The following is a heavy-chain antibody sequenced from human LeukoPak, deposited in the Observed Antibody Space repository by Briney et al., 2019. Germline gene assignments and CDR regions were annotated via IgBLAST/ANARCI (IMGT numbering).Heavy chain of an antibody. V-gene: IGHV1-18*01. D-gene: IGHD6-19*01. Sequence: RASVKVSCKASGGTFSSYAISWVRQAPGQGLEWMGWISAYNGNTNYAQKLQGRVTMTTDTSTSTAYMELRSLRSDDTAVYYCARAYSSGWDSFDYWGQGTLVTVSS. J-gene: IGHJ4*02. CDR2: ISAYNGNT. CDR1: GGTFSSYA. CDR3: ARAYSSGWDSFDY.